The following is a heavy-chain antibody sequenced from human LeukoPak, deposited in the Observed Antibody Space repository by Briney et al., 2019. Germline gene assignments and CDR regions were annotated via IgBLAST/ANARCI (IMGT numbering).Heavy chain of an antibody. CDR3: ARGYFSRNLN. CDR2: ISWNSGSI. Sequence: GRSLRLSCAASGFTFDDYAMHWVRQAPGKGLEWVSGISWNSGSIGYADSVKGRFTISRDNAKNSLYLQMNSLRAEDTAVYYCARGYFSRNLNWGQGTLVTVSS. J-gene: IGHJ4*02. CDR1: GFTFDDYA. V-gene: IGHV3-9*01. D-gene: IGHD3-9*01.